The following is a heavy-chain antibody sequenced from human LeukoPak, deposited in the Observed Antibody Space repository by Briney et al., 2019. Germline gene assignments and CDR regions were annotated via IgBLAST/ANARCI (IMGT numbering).Heavy chain of an antibody. V-gene: IGHV3-23*01. D-gene: IGHD5-12*01. CDR1: GFTFSSYA. Sequence: PGGSLRLSCAASGFTFSSYAMSWVRQAPGKGLEWVSAISGNGGSTYYADSVKGRFTISRDNSKNTLFLQMNSLRAEDTAVYYCAKDREGLSSGYDLEYFDYWGQGTLVTVSS. CDR2: ISGNGGST. J-gene: IGHJ4*02. CDR3: AKDREGLSSGYDLEYFDY.